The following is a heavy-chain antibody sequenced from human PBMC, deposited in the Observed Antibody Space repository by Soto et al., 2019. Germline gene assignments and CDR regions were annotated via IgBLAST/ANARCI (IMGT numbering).Heavy chain of an antibody. V-gene: IGHV6-1*01. D-gene: IGHD3-10*01. CDR3: ARDELLWIGQFPRYYYGLDV. J-gene: IGHJ6*02. CDR2: TYYRSKWYN. Sequence: PSRGLQWLGRTYYRSKWYNDYAVSVKSRITINPDTSKNQFSLQLNSVTPEDTAVYYCARDELLWIGQFPRYYYGLDVCGQATTVTLSS.